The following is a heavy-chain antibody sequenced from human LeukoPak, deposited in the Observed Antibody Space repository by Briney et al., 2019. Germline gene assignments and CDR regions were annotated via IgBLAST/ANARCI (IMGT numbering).Heavy chain of an antibody. Sequence: SETLSLTRAVSGGSISSDKWWSWVRQPPGKGLEWIGEIHHSGSTNYNPSLKSRVTISVDKSKNQFSLKLSSVTAADTAVYYCAIKGTAAAGRFDYWGQGTLVTVSS. CDR3: AIKGTAAAGRFDY. J-gene: IGHJ4*02. CDR1: GGSISSDKW. CDR2: IHHSGST. V-gene: IGHV4-4*02. D-gene: IGHD6-13*01.